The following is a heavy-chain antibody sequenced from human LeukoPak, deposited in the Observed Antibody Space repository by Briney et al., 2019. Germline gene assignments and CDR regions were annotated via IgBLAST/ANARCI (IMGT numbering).Heavy chain of an antibody. CDR2: INPNSGGT. CDR1: GYTFTGYY. J-gene: IGHJ5*02. V-gene: IGHV1-2*02. D-gene: IGHD3-22*01. CDR3: ASASTLGGAVVTSYRFDH. Sequence: ASVKVSCKASGYTFTGYYMHWVRQAPGQGLEWMGWINPNSGGTNYAQKFQGRVTMTRDTSISTAYMELSRLRSDETAVYYCASASTLGGAVVTSYRFDHWGQGTLVTVSS.